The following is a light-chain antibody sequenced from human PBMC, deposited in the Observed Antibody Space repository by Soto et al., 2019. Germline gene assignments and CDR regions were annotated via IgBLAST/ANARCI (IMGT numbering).Light chain of an antibody. J-gene: IGKJ3*01. CDR1: QSVSSN. CDR3: QQYNWWPLT. V-gene: IGKV3D-15*01. Sequence: EIVMTQSPATLSVSPGERATLSCRASQSVSSNLAWYQQKPGQAPRLLIYGASTRATGIPARLSGSGSGTEFTLTISSLQSEDFAVYYYQQYNWWPLTFGPGTKVDFK. CDR2: GAS.